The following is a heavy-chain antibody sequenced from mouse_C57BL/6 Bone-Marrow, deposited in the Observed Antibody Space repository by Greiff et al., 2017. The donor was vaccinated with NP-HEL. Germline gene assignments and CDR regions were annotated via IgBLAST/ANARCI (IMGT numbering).Heavy chain of an antibody. Sequence: EVMLVESGGGLVQPKGSLKLSCAASGFSFNTYAMNWVRQAPGKGLEWVARIRSKSNNSATYYADSVKDRFTISRDDSESMLYLQMINWKTEDTAMYYCVGRTDYDAFHYFDYWGQGTTLTVSS. CDR2: IRSKSNNSAT. CDR3: VGRTDYDAFHYFDY. D-gene: IGHD2-4*01. J-gene: IGHJ2*01. CDR1: GFSFNTYA. V-gene: IGHV10-1*01.